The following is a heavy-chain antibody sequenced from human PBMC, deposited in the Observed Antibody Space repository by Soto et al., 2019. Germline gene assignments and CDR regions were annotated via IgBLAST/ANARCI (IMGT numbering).Heavy chain of an antibody. J-gene: IGHJ4*02. CDR2: ISAGGVAT. CDR1: GFTFSDFA. CDR3: AKRVTSGAEGF. Sequence: EVQLLESGGDLVQPGGSLRLSCAASGFTFSDFAMMWVRQVPGQGLECVSAISAGGVATYYADSVMGRFTISRDNSKNTLYLQMKSLRGEDTAVYYCAKRVTSGAEGFWGRGTLVTVSS. D-gene: IGHD2-15*01. V-gene: IGHV3-23*01.